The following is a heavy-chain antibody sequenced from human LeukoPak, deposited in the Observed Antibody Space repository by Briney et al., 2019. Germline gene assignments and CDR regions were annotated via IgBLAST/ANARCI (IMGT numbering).Heavy chain of an antibody. CDR3: ATATIFGVVAYFDY. Sequence: SVKVSCRASGGAFSSYAISWVRQAPGQGLEWMGGIIPIFGTANYAQKFQGRVTITADESTSTAYMELSSLRSEDTAVYYCATATIFGVVAYFDYWGQGTLVTVSS. J-gene: IGHJ4*02. V-gene: IGHV1-69*01. CDR1: GGAFSSYA. CDR2: IIPIFGTA. D-gene: IGHD3-3*01.